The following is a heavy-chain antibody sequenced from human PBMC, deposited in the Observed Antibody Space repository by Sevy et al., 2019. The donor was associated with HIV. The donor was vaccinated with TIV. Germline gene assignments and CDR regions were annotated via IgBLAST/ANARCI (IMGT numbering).Heavy chain of an antibody. J-gene: IGHJ4*02. D-gene: IGHD5-18*01. Sequence: GGSLRLSCAASGFTFNTHAMHWVRQAPGKGLEWVALISYDGIIKYYADSVKGRLTISRDNSKNTRSLQMNSLRIEDTAVYYCAREGGYTRAWSQGNYWGQGTLVTVSS. CDR1: GFTFNTHA. V-gene: IGHV3-30*04. CDR3: AREGGYTRAWSQGNY. CDR2: ISYDGIIK.